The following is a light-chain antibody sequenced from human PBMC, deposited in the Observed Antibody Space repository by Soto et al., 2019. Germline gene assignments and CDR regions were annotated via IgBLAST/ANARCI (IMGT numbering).Light chain of an antibody. CDR1: QRVXSD. V-gene: IGKV3-15*01. CDR2: AAS. CDR3: QHYNNWPPL. Sequence: IELTQSASTLSVSPGESATLSCRASQRVXSDLAWYQQRPGQAPRVLXHAASTRATGIPARLSGSGSGTEFTLPISSLQSEDFAVYYCQHYNNWPPLFGQGTKVDI. J-gene: IGKJ1*01.